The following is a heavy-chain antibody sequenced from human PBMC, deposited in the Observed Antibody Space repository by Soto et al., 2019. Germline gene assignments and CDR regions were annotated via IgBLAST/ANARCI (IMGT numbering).Heavy chain of an antibody. V-gene: IGHV3-30*18. D-gene: IGHD6-13*01. J-gene: IGHJ4*02. Sequence: GGSLRLSCAASGFTFSSYGMHWVRQAPGKGLEWVAVISYDGSNKYYADSVKGRFTISRDNSKNTLYLQMNSLRAEDTAVYYCAKDPSAAAKNPIFDYWGQGTLVTVSS. CDR1: GFTFSSYG. CDR3: AKDPSAAAKNPIFDY. CDR2: ISYDGSNK.